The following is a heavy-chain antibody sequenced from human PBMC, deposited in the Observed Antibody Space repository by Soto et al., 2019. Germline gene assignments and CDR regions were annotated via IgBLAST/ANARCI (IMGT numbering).Heavy chain of an antibody. CDR2: INHSGST. CDR1: GGSFSGYY. Sequence: SETLSLTCAVYGGSFSGYYWSWIRQPPGKGLEWIGEINHSGSTNYNPSLKSRVTISVDTSKNQFSLKLSSVTAADTAVYYCARGSNIVVVGAASRDRSYYGMDVGGQGTTVTVPS. J-gene: IGHJ6*02. D-gene: IGHD2-15*01. V-gene: IGHV4-34*01. CDR3: ARGSNIVVVGAASRDRSYYGMDV.